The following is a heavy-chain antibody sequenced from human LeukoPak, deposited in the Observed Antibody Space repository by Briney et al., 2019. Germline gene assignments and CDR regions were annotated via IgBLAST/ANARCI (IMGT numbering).Heavy chain of an antibody. CDR1: GYTFTGYY. J-gene: IGHJ4*02. V-gene: IGHV1-2*02. CDR3: ARGAYYDFWSGYLTTYDYFDY. D-gene: IGHD3-3*01. CDR2: INPNSGGT. Sequence: ASVKVSCKASGYTFTGYYMHWVRQAPGQGLEWMGWINPNSGGTNYAQKFQGRVTMTRDTSISTAYMELSRLRSDDTAVYYCARGAYYDFWSGYLTTYDYFDYWGQGTLVTVSS.